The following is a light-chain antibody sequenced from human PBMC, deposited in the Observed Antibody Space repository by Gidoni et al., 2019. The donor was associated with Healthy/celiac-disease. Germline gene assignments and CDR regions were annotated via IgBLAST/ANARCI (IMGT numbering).Light chain of an antibody. CDR1: KLGDKY. CDR3: QAWDSSTV. Sequence: SYELTQPPSVSVSPGQTASITCSGDKLGDKYACWYQQKPGQSPVLVIYQDSKRSSGIPERFSGSNYGNTATLTISGTQAMDEADYYCQAWDSSTVFGTGTKVTVL. V-gene: IGLV3-1*01. J-gene: IGLJ1*01. CDR2: QDS.